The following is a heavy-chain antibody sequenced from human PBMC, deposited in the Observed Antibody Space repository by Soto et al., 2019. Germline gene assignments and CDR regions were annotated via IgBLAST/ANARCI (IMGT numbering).Heavy chain of an antibody. CDR1: GFTFSSYS. Sequence: GGSLRLSCAASGFTFSSYSMNWVRQAPGKGLEWVSYISSSSSTIYYADSVKGRFTISRDNAKNSLYLQMNSLRAEDTAVYYCARDPTTVTPISYNWFDPWGQGTLVTVSS. CDR3: ARDPTTVTPISYNWFDP. D-gene: IGHD4-17*01. V-gene: IGHV3-48*01. J-gene: IGHJ5*02. CDR2: ISSSSSTI.